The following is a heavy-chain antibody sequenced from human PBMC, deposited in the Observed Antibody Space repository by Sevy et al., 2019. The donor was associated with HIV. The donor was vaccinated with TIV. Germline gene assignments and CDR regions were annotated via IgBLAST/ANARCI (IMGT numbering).Heavy chain of an antibody. V-gene: IGHV1-18*01. CDR2: ISTQNGNT. D-gene: IGHD3-3*01. CDR1: GYTFSSYD. Sequence: SVKVSCKASGYTFSSYDIIWVRQAPGQGLEWMGWISTQNGNTNYGQNFQGRVTMTTDTSTSTVYMDLRSLRSDDTAVYYCARRGRWTYFDLWSGSPDYWGQGTLVTVSS. CDR3: ARRGRWTYFDLWSGSPDY. J-gene: IGHJ4*02.